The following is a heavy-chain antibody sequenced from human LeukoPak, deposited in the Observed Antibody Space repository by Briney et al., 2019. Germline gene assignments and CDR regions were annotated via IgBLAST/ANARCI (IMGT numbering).Heavy chain of an antibody. J-gene: IGHJ4*02. CDR1: GFTFSRHW. V-gene: IGHV3-7*03. CDR2: IKQDGSAK. CDR3: ARDNGWSADF. Sequence: GGSLRLSCAASGFTFSRHWMYWVRQAPGKGLEWVANIKQDGSAKPYVDSVKGRFTISRDNAKNSLFLQMNSLRAGDTAVYYCARDNGWSADFWGQGTLVTVSS. D-gene: IGHD2-15*01.